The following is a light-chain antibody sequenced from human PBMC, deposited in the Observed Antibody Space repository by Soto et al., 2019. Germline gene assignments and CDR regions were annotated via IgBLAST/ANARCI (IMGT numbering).Light chain of an antibody. CDR3: SSYAGSNNFDVV. CDR2: EVN. CDR1: SSDVGGYNY. J-gene: IGLJ2*01. Sequence: QSALTQPPSASGSPGQSVTISCTGTSSDVGGYNYVSWYQQHPGKAPKLIIYEVNKRPSGVPDRFSGSKSGNTASLTVSGLQAEDEANYYCSSYAGSNNFDVVLGGGTKVTVL. V-gene: IGLV2-8*01.